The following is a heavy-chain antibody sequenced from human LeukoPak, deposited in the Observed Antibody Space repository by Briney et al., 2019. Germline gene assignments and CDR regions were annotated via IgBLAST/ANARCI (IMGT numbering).Heavy chain of an antibody. D-gene: IGHD2-8*01. CDR3: ARDSFRYCTNGVCRFDY. CDR1: GYTFTSYG. J-gene: IGHJ4*02. V-gene: IGHV1-18*01. CDR2: ISAYNGNT. Sequence: ASVKVFCKASGYTFTSYGISWVRQAPGQGLEWMGWISAYNGNTNYAQKLQGRVTMTTDTSTSTAYMELRSLRSDDTAVYYCARDSFRYCTNGVCRFDYWGRGTLVTVSS.